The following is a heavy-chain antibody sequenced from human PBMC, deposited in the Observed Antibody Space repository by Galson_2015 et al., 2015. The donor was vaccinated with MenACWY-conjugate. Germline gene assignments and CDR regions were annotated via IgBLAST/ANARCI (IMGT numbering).Heavy chain of an antibody. Sequence: QSGAEVKKPGESLRISCKGSGYSFTSYWISWVRQMPGKGLEWMGRIDPSDSYTNYSPSFQGHVTISADKSISTAYLQWSSLKASDTAMYYCARHESKVVVVAAQDYWGQGTLVTVSS. V-gene: IGHV5-10-1*01. CDR1: GYSFTSYW. D-gene: IGHD2-15*01. CDR2: IDPSDSYT. CDR3: ARHESKVVVVAAQDY. J-gene: IGHJ4*02.